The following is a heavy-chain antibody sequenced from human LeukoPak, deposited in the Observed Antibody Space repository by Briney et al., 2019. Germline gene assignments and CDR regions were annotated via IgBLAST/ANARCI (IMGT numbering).Heavy chain of an antibody. CDR1: GGSFSGYY. CDR2: INHSGST. D-gene: IGHD1-1*01. V-gene: IGHV4-34*01. CDR3: ARGPRTGTRYYYYYGMDV. Sequence: PSETLSLTCAVYGGSFSGYYWSWIRQPPGKGLEWIGEINHSGSTNYNPSLKSRVTISVDTSKNQFSLKLSSATAADTAVYYCARGPRTGTRYYYYYGMDVWGQGTTVTVSS. J-gene: IGHJ6*02.